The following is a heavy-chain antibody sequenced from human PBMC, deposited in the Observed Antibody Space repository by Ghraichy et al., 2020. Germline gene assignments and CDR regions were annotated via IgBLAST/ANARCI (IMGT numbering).Heavy chain of an antibody. V-gene: IGHV4-59*02. CDR1: GGSVSRYY. D-gene: IGHD3-16*01. CDR3: SRGPFNSTSYAMDV. Sequence: SETLSLTCRVSGGSVSRYYWTWIRQSPGKGLEWIGFMFSGASYYNPSLKSRVTMSLDTSKNHFSLSLTSVTVADAAVYYCSRGPFNSTSYAMDVWGQGTAVTVSS. J-gene: IGHJ6*02. CDR2: MFSGAS.